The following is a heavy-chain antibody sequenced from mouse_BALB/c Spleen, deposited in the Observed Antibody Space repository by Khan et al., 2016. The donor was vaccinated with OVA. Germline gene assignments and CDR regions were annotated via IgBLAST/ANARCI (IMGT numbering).Heavy chain of an antibody. Sequence: QVQLKQSGAELAKPGASVKMSCKASGYTFTTYWMHWVKQRPGQGLEWIGYINPTSGYTDYNDKFKDRATLSADKSSSTAYMQLNSLTSEDSAVYYCTRERIDDWGQGTTLTGSS. J-gene: IGHJ2*01. CDR2: INPTSGYT. CDR1: GYTFTTYW. V-gene: IGHV1-7*01. CDR3: TRERIDD.